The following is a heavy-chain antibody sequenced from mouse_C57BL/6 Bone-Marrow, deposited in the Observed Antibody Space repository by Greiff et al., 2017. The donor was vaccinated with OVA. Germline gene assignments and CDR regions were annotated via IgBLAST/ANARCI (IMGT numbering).Heavy chain of an antibody. J-gene: IGHJ3*01. V-gene: IGHV1-39*01. Sequence: EVQLQQSGPELVKPGASVKISCKASGYSFTDYNMNWVKQSNGKSLEWIGVINPNYGTTSYNQKFKGKATLTVDQSSSTAYMQLNSLSSEDSAVYYCARSGRTTAQAPFAYWGQGTLVTVSA. D-gene: IGHD3-2*02. CDR3: ARSGRTTAQAPFAY. CDR2: INPNYGTT. CDR1: GYSFTDYN.